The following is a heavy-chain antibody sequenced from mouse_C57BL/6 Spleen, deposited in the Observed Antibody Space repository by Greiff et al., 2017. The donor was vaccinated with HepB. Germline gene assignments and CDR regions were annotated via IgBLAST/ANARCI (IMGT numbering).Heavy chain of an antibody. CDR3: ASLQLGGGFAY. CDR1: GFTFTDYY. V-gene: IGHV7-3*01. D-gene: IGHD4-1*02. J-gene: IGHJ3*01. Sequence: EVKVEESGGGLVQPGGSLSLSCAASGFTFTDYYMSWVRQPPGKALEWLGFIRNKANGYTTEYSASVKGRFTISRDNSQSILYLQMNALRAEDSATYYCASLQLGGGFAYWGQGTLVTVSA. CDR2: IRNKANGYTT.